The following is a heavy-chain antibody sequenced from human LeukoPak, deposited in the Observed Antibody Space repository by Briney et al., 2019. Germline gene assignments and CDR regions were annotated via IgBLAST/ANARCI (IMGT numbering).Heavy chain of an antibody. Sequence: GGSLRLSCAASGFTLSSYWMHWVRQAPGKGLVWVSRIKSDGRTNYADSVKGRLTISRDNAKNTVSLQMNSLRAEDTGVYYCARAPSEIGGYYPEYFRHWGQGNLVIVSS. J-gene: IGHJ1*01. V-gene: IGHV3-74*01. CDR3: ARAPSEIGGYYPEYFRH. CDR1: GFTLSSYW. CDR2: IKSDGRT. D-gene: IGHD3-22*01.